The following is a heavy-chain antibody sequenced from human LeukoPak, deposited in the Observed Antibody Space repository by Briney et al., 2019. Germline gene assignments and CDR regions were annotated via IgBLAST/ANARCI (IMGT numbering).Heavy chain of an antibody. J-gene: IGHJ4*02. CDR1: GFTFTGYG. V-gene: IGHV3-74*01. CDR2: INTDGSIT. Sequence: GGSLRLSCEASGFTFTGYGVHWVRQAPGKGLVWVSRINTDGSITNYADSVKGRFTVSRDNAKNTVYLQMNSLRAEDTAVYYCAKDRPIEYWGQGTLVTVSS. CDR3: AKDRPIEY.